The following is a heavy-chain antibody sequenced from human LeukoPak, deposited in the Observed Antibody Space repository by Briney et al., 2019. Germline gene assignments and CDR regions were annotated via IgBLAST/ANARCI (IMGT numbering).Heavy chain of an antibody. CDR3: AKHYYGSGSYYREETDY. Sequence: GGSLRLSCAASGFTFGSYGMHWVRQAPGKGLEWVAVISYDGSNKYYADSVKGRFTTSRDNSKNTLYLQMNSLRAEDTAVYYCAKHYYGSGSYYREETDYWGQGTLVTVSS. CDR2: ISYDGSNK. CDR1: GFTFGSYG. V-gene: IGHV3-30*18. J-gene: IGHJ4*02. D-gene: IGHD3-10*01.